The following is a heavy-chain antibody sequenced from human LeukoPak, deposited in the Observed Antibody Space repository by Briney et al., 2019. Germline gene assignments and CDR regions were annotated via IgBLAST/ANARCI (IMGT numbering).Heavy chain of an antibody. Sequence: SETLSLTCTVSGYSISSGYYWGWIRQPPGKGLEWIGSIYHSGSTYYNPSLKSRVTISVDTSKNQFSLKLSSVTAADTAVYYCARNRWELLPYDYWGQGTLVTVSS. D-gene: IGHD1-26*01. J-gene: IGHJ4*02. CDR2: IYHSGST. CDR1: GYSISSGYY. V-gene: IGHV4-38-2*02. CDR3: ARNRWELLPYDY.